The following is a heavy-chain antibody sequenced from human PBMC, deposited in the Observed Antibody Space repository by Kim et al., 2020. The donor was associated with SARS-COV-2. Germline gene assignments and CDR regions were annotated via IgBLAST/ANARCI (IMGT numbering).Heavy chain of an antibody. CDR2: IYYSGST. Sequence: SETLSLTCTVSGGSISSSSYYWGWIRQPPGKGLEWIGSIYYSGSTYYNPSLKSRVTISVDTSKNQFSLKLSSVTAADTAVYYCARHVRWVGMAAAGLLWGQGTLVTISS. V-gene: IGHV4-39*01. D-gene: IGHD6-13*01. CDR3: ARHVRWVGMAAAGLL. J-gene: IGHJ4*02. CDR1: GGSISSSSYY.